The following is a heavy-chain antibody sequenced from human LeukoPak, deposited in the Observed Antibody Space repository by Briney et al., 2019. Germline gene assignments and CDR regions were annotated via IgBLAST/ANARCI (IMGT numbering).Heavy chain of an antibody. Sequence: ASVKVSCKASGYTFTNHYMHWVRQAPGQGLEWMGIINPGGGSTSYPQKFQGRVTMTRDTSTSTVYMELSSLRSEDTAFYFCARDEVACTYYFDNWGQGTLVTVSS. V-gene: IGHV1-46*01. CDR2: INPGGGST. D-gene: IGHD6-19*01. CDR3: ARDEVACTYYFDN. J-gene: IGHJ4*02. CDR1: GYTFTNHY.